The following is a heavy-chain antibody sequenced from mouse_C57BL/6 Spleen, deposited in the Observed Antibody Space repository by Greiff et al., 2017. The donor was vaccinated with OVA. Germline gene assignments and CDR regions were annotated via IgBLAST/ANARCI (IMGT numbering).Heavy chain of an antibody. D-gene: IGHD5-1-1*01. CDR1: GYTFTSYW. CDR3: ARKYSSYWYFDV. J-gene: IGHJ1*03. CDR2: IDPSDSYT. Sequence: QVQLQQPGAELVKPGASVKLSCKASGYTFTSYWMPWVKPRPGQGLEWIGEIDPSDSYTNYNQKFKGKATLTVDTSSSTAYMQLSSLTSEDSAVYYCARKYSSYWYFDVWGTGTTVTVSS. V-gene: IGHV1-50*01.